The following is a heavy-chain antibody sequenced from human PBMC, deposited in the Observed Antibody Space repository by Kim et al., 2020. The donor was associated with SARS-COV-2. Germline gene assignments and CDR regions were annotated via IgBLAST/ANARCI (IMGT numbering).Heavy chain of an antibody. CDR3: TTDLWERPRRSYYYGMDV. J-gene: IGHJ6*02. Sequence: GGSLRLSCAASGFTFSNAWMSWVRQAPGKGLEWVGRIKSKTDGGTTDYAAPVKGRFTISRDDSKNTLYLQMNSLKTEDTAVYYCTTDLWERPRRSYYYGMDVWGQGTTVTVSS. V-gene: IGHV3-15*01. CDR1: GFTFSNAW. CDR2: IKSKTDGGTT. D-gene: IGHD3-16*01.